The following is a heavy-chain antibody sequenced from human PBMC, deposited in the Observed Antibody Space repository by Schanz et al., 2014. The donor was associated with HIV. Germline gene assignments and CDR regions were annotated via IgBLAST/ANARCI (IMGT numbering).Heavy chain of an antibody. J-gene: IGHJ4*02. Sequence: QVQLVQSGAEVKKPGSSVEVSCKASGDTFSTDAFSWVRQVPGQGLEWMGGIIPKHGTSTSAQRFKGRVAIAADTSTSTAYMELRSLRSDDTAVYYCARQLAAAGTSVCDYWGQGTLVTVSS. V-gene: IGHV1-69*06. CDR1: GDTFSTDA. D-gene: IGHD6-13*01. CDR2: IIPKHGTS. CDR3: ARQLAAAGTSVCDY.